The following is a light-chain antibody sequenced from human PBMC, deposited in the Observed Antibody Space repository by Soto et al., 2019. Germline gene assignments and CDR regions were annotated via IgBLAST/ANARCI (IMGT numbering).Light chain of an antibody. V-gene: IGKV1-39*01. CDR3: HHTDSIPET. CDR2: AAS. J-gene: IGKJ1*01. CDR1: QSISLF. Sequence: DIQMTQSPSSLSASVGDTVTITCRASQSISLFLNWYQQKPGKAPKLLIYAASSLQSGVTSRFTGNGSGTDFTLTIRSLQPEAFATYYGHHTDSIPETFGQGTKVEIK.